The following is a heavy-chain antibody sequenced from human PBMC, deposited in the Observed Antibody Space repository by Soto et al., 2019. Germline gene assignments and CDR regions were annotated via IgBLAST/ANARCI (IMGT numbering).Heavy chain of an antibody. J-gene: IGHJ3*02. CDR1: GYAFSSYS. V-gene: IGHV1-18*01. CDR2: VSVYNGNT. Sequence: ASVKVSCKASGYAFSSYSITWVRQAPGQGLEWMAWVSVYNGNTDYAQKLQGRVDMTADTSTNTVYLELRSLGSDDTAVYYCARVASSSSGFAFDIWGQGTLVTVSS. D-gene: IGHD6-6*01. CDR3: ARVASSSSGFAFDI.